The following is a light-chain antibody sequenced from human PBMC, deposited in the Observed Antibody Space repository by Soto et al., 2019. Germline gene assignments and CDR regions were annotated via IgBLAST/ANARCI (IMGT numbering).Light chain of an antibody. J-gene: IGKJ4*01. V-gene: IGKV3-20*01. CDR1: QSCSSTF. Sequence: EFVLTQSPGTLSLSPGERATLSCRASQSCSSTFLAWYQQKPGQPPRLLLYVASTRGTGIQDRFSGSVSGTDLTLSISRLETEDVAVYYCQHYGSSPPITFGGGTKVEIK. CDR3: QHYGSSPPIT. CDR2: VAS.